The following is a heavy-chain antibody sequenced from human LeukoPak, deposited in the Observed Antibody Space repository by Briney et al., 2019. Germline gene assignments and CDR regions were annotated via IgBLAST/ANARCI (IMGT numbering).Heavy chain of an antibody. CDR3: ARVAGSIDY. Sequence: GASVKVSCKASGYTFTTYDINWVRQATGQGLEWMGWMYPNSGYTGYAQKFQGRVNITRDTSISTAYMELSSLRSEGTAVYYCARVAGSIDYWGQGPLVTVSS. CDR1: GYTFTTYD. CDR2: MYPNSGYT. D-gene: IGHD6-19*01. V-gene: IGHV1-8*03. J-gene: IGHJ4*02.